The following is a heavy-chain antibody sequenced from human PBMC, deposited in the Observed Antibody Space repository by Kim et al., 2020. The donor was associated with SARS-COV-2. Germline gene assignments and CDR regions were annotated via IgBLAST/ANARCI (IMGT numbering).Heavy chain of an antibody. CDR3: ARAETGSSAFDL. J-gene: IGHJ5*02. CDR2: ISISGRTT. CDR1: GFSFSESE. Sequence: GGSLRLSCVASGFSFSESEMIWVRQAPGKGLEWISYISISGRTTYYADSVKGRFTISRDNAEKTLFLQLNSLRAEDTAVYYCARAETGSSAFDLWGQGTLATVSS. D-gene: IGHD1-26*01. V-gene: IGHV3-48*03.